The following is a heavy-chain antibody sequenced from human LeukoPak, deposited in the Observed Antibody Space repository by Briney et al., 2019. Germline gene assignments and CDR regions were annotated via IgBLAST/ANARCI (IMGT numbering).Heavy chain of an antibody. CDR3: AKVRSYDNNGYYDY. V-gene: IGHV3-43D*04. CDR2: ISWDGGST. CDR1: GFTFDDYA. Sequence: GGSLRLSCAASGFTFDDYAMHWVRQAPGKGLEWVSLISWDGGSTYYADSVKGRFTISRDNSKNSLYLQMNSLRGEDTALYSCAKVRSYDNNGYYDYWGQGTLVTVSS. J-gene: IGHJ4*02. D-gene: IGHD3-22*01.